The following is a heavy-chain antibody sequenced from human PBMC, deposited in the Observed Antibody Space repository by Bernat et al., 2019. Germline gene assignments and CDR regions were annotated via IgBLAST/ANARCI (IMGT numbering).Heavy chain of an antibody. CDR1: GYSFTTSW. V-gene: IGHV5-51*01. CDR3: VGHDPTNAYVWGSPSYYFAS. Sequence: EVQLVQSGAEVKKPGESLKISCKASGYSFTTSWIGWVRQMPGKGLEWMGNIYPGDSDTTYSPSFQGQVTISADKSISTAYLQWSSLKASDTAMYYCVGHDPTNAYVWGSPSYYFASWGQGTLVTVSS. J-gene: IGHJ4*02. CDR2: IYPGDSDT. D-gene: IGHD3-16*01.